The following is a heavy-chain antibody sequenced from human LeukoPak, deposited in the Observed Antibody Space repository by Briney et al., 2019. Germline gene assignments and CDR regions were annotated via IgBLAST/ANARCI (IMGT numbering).Heavy chain of an antibody. CDR3: ARGSRWSGEKVGYFDR. CDR2: INPSGIT. Sequence: PSETLSLTCVVYGGSFSGYYWGWFRQPPGKGREWIGDINPSGITNYNQSLKSRVTISADTPKNQFSLRLSSVTAADTAVYYCARGSRWSGEKVGYFDRWGQGNLVTVSS. CDR1: GGSFSGYY. J-gene: IGHJ4*02. V-gene: IGHV4-34*01. D-gene: IGHD3-10*01.